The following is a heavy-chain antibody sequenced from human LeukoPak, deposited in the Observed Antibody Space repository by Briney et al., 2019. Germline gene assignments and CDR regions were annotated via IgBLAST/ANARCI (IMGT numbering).Heavy chain of an antibody. D-gene: IGHD1-26*01. Sequence: ASVKVSCKVSGYALTELSMHWVRQAPGKGLEWMGGFDPEDGETIYAQKFQGRVTMTEDTSTDTAYMELNSLRSEDTAVYYCATSTPYKGGSSGGWFDPWGQGTLVTVSS. CDR1: GYALTELS. CDR2: FDPEDGET. J-gene: IGHJ5*02. CDR3: ATSTPYKGGSSGGWFDP. V-gene: IGHV1-24*01.